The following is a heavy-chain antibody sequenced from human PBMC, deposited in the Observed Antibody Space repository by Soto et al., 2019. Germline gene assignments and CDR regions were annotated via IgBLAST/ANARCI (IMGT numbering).Heavy chain of an antibody. Sequence: GGSLRLSCAASGFTFSSYSMNWVRQAPGKGLEWVSSISSSSSYIYYADSVKGRFTISRDNAKNSLYLQMNSLRAEDTAVYYCARVYYYGSGSYYDDAFDIWGQGTMVTVSS. CDR3: ARVYYYGSGSYYDDAFDI. CDR1: GFTFSSYS. CDR2: ISSSSSYI. J-gene: IGHJ3*02. V-gene: IGHV3-21*01. D-gene: IGHD3-10*01.